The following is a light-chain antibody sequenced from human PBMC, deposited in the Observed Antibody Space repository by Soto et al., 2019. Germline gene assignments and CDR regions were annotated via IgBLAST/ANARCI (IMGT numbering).Light chain of an antibody. Sequence: DIQMTQSPSSLSASVGDRVTITCRASQSISQYLAWYQQKPGKAPKLLIYDASTLEGGIPSRFSGSGSGTNFTLTISSLQPAYFATYYCQQYSSASTFGQGTKLGIK. J-gene: IGKJ2*01. CDR2: DAS. V-gene: IGKV1-5*01. CDR3: QQYSSAST. CDR1: QSISQY.